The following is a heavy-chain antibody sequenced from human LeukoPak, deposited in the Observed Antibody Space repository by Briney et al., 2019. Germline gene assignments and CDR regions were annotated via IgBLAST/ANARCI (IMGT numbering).Heavy chain of an antibody. D-gene: IGHD5-18*01. CDR1: GFSFSSYG. J-gene: IGHJ5*02. V-gene: IGHV3-30*02. CDR3: AKWAYTAMWA. Sequence: GGSMRLSCAASGFSFSSYGMHWVRQAPGKGLEWVAFIRFDGSNTYYVDSVKGRFTISRDNSKNTVYLQLNSLRAEDTAVYYCAKWAYTAMWAWGQGAPVTVSS. CDR2: IRFDGSNT.